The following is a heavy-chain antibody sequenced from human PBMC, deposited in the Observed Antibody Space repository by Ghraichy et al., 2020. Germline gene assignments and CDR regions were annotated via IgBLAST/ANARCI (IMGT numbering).Heavy chain of an antibody. CDR2: IIPIFGTA. D-gene: IGHD2-15*01. CDR1: GGTFSSYA. J-gene: IGHJ4*02. Sequence: TVKVSCKASGGTFSSYAISWVRQAPGQGLEWMGGIIPIFGTANYAQKFQGRVTITADKSTSTAYMELSSLRSEDTAVYYCARPGRYCSGGSCYSDPYYFDYWGQGTLVTVSS. V-gene: IGHV1-69*06. CDR3: ARPGRYCSGGSCYSDPYYFDY.